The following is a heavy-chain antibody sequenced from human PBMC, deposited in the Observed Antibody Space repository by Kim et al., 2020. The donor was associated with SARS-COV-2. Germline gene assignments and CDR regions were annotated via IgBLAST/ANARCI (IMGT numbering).Heavy chain of an antibody. Sequence: GGSLRLSCAASGFTVSSYAMTWVRQAPGKGLEWVSSVSASGSSTYYADSVKGRFTISRDNSKNTLFLQMNSLRAEDTALYYCAKATAMDVWGQGTTVTVSS. CDR1: GFTVSSYA. CDR2: VSASGSST. D-gene: IGHD4-17*01. CDR3: AKATAMDV. J-gene: IGHJ6*02. V-gene: IGHV3-23*01.